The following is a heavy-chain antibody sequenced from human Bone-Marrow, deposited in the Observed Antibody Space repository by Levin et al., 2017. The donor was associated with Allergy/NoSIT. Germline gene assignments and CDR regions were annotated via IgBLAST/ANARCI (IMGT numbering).Heavy chain of an antibody. Sequence: PGESLKISCKTSSDSLAKYWIGWVRQMPGKGLEWMGIIYPGDSDTRYNPSFQALITISADKSISTASLQWSSLKPSDTATYYCARGSDISGYYFDFWGQGTLVTVSS. CDR2: IYPGDSDT. J-gene: IGHJ4*02. CDR1: SDSLAKYW. V-gene: IGHV5-51*01. CDR3: ARGSDISGYYFDF. D-gene: IGHD3-22*01.